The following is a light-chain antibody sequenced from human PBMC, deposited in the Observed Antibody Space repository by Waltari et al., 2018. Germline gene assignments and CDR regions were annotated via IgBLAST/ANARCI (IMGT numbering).Light chain of an antibody. Sequence: EIVMTQSPATLSVSPGDRATLSCRASQSVSNSLAWYQQKPGQAPRLLIYGASTRATGIPARFSGSGSGTEFTLTISGLQAEDVAVYYCQQYYDISYTFGQGTKLEIK. J-gene: IGKJ2*01. CDR2: GAS. V-gene: IGKV3-15*01. CDR3: QQYYDISYT. CDR1: QSVSNS.